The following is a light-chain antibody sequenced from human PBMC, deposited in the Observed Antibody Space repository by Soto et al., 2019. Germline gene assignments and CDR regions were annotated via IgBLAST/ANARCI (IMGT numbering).Light chain of an antibody. CDR1: QGISNY. Sequence: DIQMTQSPSSLSASVGDRVTITCRASQGISNYLAWYQQIPGKVPKLLISAASTLQSGVPSRFSGSGSGTDFTLTISSLQPEDVATYYCQTYTHLPAFGGGTKVEIK. J-gene: IGKJ4*01. CDR3: QTYTHLPA. CDR2: AAS. V-gene: IGKV1-27*01.